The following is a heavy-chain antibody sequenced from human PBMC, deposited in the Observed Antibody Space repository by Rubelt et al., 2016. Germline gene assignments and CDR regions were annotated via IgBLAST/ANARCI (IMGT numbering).Heavy chain of an antibody. Sequence: QVQLQESGPGLVKPSETLSLTCTVSGASISSYYWSWIRQPAGKGLEWIGRVYSSGDTNYNPSLKSRVAISVDTSKNQFSLKLSSVTAADTAVYYCARDTAHGWLVNAWYFDLWGRGTLVTVSS. CDR2: VYSSGDT. CDR3: ARDTAHGWLVNAWYFDL. V-gene: IGHV4-4*07. CDR1: GASISSYY. D-gene: IGHD6-19*01. J-gene: IGHJ2*01.